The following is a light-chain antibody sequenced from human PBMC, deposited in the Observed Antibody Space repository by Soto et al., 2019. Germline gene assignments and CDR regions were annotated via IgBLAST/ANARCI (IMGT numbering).Light chain of an antibody. CDR1: QNINNY. Sequence: DIQMTQSPSSLSASVGDRVTITCQASQNINNYLNWYQQQPGRAPKLLIYAASNFEAGAPSRFRGGGSGTDFTFTISRLQPEDIATYYCQQYENLPTFGQGTRLEIK. CDR2: AAS. CDR3: QQYENLPT. J-gene: IGKJ5*01. V-gene: IGKV1-33*01.